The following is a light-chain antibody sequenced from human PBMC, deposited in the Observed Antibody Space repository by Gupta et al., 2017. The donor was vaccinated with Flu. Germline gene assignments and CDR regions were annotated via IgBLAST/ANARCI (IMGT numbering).Light chain of an antibody. CDR1: QGIGNH. Sequence: DIQMTQSPSSLSASVGDTVTITCRASQGIGNHLNWYQHKAGEVPNLLIYAASSVQSGVPSRFSGSGSGTDSTLTIRSLHPEDFATYYCQETYYNSFSFGHGTKVHFK. V-gene: IGKV1-39*01. CDR2: AAS. CDR3: QETYYNSFS. J-gene: IGKJ3*01.